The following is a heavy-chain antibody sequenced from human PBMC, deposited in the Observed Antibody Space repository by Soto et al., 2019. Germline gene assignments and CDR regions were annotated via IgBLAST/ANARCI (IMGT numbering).Heavy chain of an antibody. CDR2: FSGSGGAT. J-gene: IGHJ4*02. D-gene: IGHD6-6*01. Sequence: PGGSLRLSCAASGFIASNYAMSWVRQAPGKGLEWVSGFSGSGGATFYADSVKGRFTISRDSSKDTLSLQMTALRTEDSSIYYCTKSSGGSSSVGMDYWGQGTRVTVSS. CDR3: TKSSGGSSSVGMDY. CDR1: GFIASNYA. V-gene: IGHV3-23*01.